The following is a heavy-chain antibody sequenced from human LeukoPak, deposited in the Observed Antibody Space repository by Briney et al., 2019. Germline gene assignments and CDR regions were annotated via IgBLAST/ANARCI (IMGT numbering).Heavy chain of an antibody. D-gene: IGHD6-13*01. CDR1: GFTFSSYA. Sequence: NPGGSLRLSCAASGFTFSSYAMSWVRQAPGKGLEWVSAISGSGGSTYYADSVKGRFTISRDNSKNTLYLQMNSLRAEDTAVYYCAKDRNILAAAGAAGGAFDIWGQGTMVTVSS. CDR2: ISGSGGST. V-gene: IGHV3-23*01. CDR3: AKDRNILAAAGAAGGAFDI. J-gene: IGHJ3*02.